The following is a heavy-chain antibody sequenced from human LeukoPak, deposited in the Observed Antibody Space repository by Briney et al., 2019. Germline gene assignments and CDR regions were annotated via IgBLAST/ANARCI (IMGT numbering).Heavy chain of an antibody. J-gene: IGHJ3*02. CDR2: ISSSGSTI. Sequence: GGSLRLSCAASGSTFSDYYMSWIRQAPGKGLEWVSYISSSGSTIYYADSVKGRFTISRDNAKNSLYLQMNSLRAEDTAVYYCARDSDTAMVKDAFDIWGQGTMVTVSS. V-gene: IGHV3-11*01. CDR3: ARDSDTAMVKDAFDI. CDR1: GSTFSDYY. D-gene: IGHD5-18*01.